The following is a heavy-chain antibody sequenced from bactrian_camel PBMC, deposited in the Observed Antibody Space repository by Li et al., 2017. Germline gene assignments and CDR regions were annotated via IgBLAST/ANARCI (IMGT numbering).Heavy chain of an antibody. V-gene: IGHV3S53*01. Sequence: HVQLVESGGGSDQPGGSLRLTCLVSGGVFGDQCVGWFRQAPGKEREGVASINADGTTTYADSVKGRFTISQDNAKNTLYYLQMNALKAEDTAMYHCAADLGWCGSVPLQREFRNWGQGTQVTVS. J-gene: IGHJ4*01. CDR3: AADLGWCGSVPLQREFRN. CDR1: GGVFGDQC. D-gene: IGHD6*01. CDR2: INADGTT.